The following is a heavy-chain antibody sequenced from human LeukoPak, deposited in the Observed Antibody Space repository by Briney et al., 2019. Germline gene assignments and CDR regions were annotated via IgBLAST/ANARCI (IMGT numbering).Heavy chain of an antibody. CDR1: GFTFSSYA. Sequence: GGSLRLSCAASGFTFSSYAMHWVRQAPGKGLEGVAVISYDGSNKYYADSVKGRFTISRDNSKNTLYLQMNSLRAEDTAVYYCARGRSGSYFGDYWGQGTLVTVSS. CDR3: ARGRSGSYFGDY. V-gene: IGHV3-30-3*01. CDR2: ISYDGSNK. J-gene: IGHJ4*02. D-gene: IGHD1-26*01.